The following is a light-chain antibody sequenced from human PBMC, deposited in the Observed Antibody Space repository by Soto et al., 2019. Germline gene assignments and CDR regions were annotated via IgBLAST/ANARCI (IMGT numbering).Light chain of an antibody. CDR1: SSDVGGYNY. J-gene: IGLJ3*02. V-gene: IGLV2-14*01. CDR3: SSYTSSSTPWV. CDR2: EVS. Sequence: QSALTQPASVSGSPGQSITISCTGTSSDVGGYNYVSWYQQHPGKAPKLMIYEVSNRPSGVSNRFSGSKSGNTVSLTISGLQAEDESDYYCSSYTSSSTPWVFGGGTKLTVL.